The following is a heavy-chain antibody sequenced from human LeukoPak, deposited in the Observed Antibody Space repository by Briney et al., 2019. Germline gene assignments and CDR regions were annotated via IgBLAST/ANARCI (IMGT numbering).Heavy chain of an antibody. CDR1: GFTFSTHA. Sequence: PGGSLRLSCAASGFTFSTHAMHWVRKAPAKGVEWVAMIWFDGKNTHYVDSVKGRFTISRDNSKNTVDLRMNSLRAEDTAVYYCTRDPPSSGWSFDYWGQGTLVTVSS. CDR3: TRDPPSSGWSFDY. D-gene: IGHD6-19*01. CDR2: IWFDGKNT. J-gene: IGHJ4*02. V-gene: IGHV3-33*01.